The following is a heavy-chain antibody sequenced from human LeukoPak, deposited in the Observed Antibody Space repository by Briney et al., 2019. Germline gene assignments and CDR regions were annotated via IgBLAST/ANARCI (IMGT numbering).Heavy chain of an antibody. CDR3: AKGGSSYGYENYYYYGMDV. Sequence: GGSLRLSCAASGFTFSSYAMSWVRQAPGKGLEWVSAISGSGGSTYYADSVKGRFTISRDNSKNTLYLQMNSLRAEDTALYYCAKGGSSYGYENYYYYGMDVWGQGTTVTVSS. V-gene: IGHV3-23*01. CDR2: ISGSGGST. D-gene: IGHD5-18*01. CDR1: GFTFSSYA. J-gene: IGHJ6*02.